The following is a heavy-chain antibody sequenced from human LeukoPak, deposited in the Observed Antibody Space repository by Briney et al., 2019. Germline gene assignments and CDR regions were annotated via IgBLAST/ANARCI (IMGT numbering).Heavy chain of an antibody. CDR1: GGTFSSYA. Sequence: ASVKVSCKASGGTFSSYAISWVRQAPGQGLEWMGIINPSGGSTSYAQKFQGRVTMTRDTSTSTVYMELSSLRSEDTAVYYCARDRGVGATLGDFDYWGQGTLVTVSS. CDR2: INPSGGST. D-gene: IGHD1-26*01. V-gene: IGHV1-46*01. CDR3: ARDRGVGATLGDFDY. J-gene: IGHJ4*02.